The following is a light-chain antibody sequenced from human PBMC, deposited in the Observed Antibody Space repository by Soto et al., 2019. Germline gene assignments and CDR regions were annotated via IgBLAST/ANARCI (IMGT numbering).Light chain of an antibody. CDR3: QQYNAYPWT. CDR2: HAS. V-gene: IGKV1-5*01. Sequence: DIQMTQSPSSLSASVGDRVTITCQASQNINNYLNWYQQKPGTAPKLLIYHASTLESGVPSRFSGSGSGTEFTLTISSLQPDDFATYYCQQYNAYPWTFGQGTRLEIK. CDR1: QNINNY. J-gene: IGKJ5*01.